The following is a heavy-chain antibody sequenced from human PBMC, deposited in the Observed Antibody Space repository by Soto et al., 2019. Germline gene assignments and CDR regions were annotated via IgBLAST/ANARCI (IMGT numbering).Heavy chain of an antibody. J-gene: IGHJ6*02. CDR3: ARDLHPWAYYGMDV. CDR2: LNGRGSGT. CDR1: GFDFSRSA. V-gene: IGHV3-23*01. Sequence: GGSLRLSCAASGFDFSRSAMAWVRQAPGKGLEWVSALNGRGSGTYYADSVKGRFTISRDPSEDILYLQMSGLRAEDTAVYYCARDLHPWAYYGMDVWGQGTTVTVSS. D-gene: IGHD7-27*01.